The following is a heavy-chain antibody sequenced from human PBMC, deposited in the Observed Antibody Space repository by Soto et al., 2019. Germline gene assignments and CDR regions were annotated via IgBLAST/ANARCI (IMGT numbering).Heavy chain of an antibody. J-gene: IGHJ6*02. CDR1: GFTFSNYW. V-gene: IGHV3-74*01. Sequence: PGGSLRLSCVASGFTFSNYWMHWVRQAPGKGLVWVSRINTDGSTTAFADSVKGRLTLSRDNAKNTAYLQLNSLRGEDTAVYYCARGIRNYYGMDVWGQGTTVTVSS. CDR2: INTDGSTT. D-gene: IGHD2-15*01. CDR3: ARGIRNYYGMDV.